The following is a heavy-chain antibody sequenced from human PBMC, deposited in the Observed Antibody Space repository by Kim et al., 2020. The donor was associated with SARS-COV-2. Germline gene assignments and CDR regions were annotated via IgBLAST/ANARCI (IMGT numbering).Heavy chain of an antibody. CDR2: NT. J-gene: IGHJ4*02. Sequence: NTNNAQTLQGRVTMTTDTSTSTAYMELRSLRSDDTAVYYCARDNRGTFDYWGQGTLVTVSS. CDR3: ARDNRGTFDY. V-gene: IGHV1-18*01.